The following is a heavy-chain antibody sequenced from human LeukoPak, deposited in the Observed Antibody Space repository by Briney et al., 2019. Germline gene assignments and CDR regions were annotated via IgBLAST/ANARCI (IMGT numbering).Heavy chain of an antibody. J-gene: IGHJ6*03. CDR3: ARGESDYGDYEPYYYYYMDV. CDR1: GGSFSGYY. V-gene: IGHV4-34*01. Sequence: SETLSLTCAVYGGSFSGYYWSWIRQPPGKGLEWIGEIDHSGSTNYNPSLKSRVTISVDTSKNQFSLKLSSVTAADTAVYYCARGESDYGDYEPYYYYYMDVWGKGTTVTVSS. D-gene: IGHD4-17*01. CDR2: IDHSGST.